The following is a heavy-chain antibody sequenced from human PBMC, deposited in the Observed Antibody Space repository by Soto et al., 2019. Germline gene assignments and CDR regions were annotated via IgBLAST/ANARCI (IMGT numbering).Heavy chain of an antibody. CDR2: ITDGGGDT. CDR1: GFIFSSYA. Sequence: GGSLRLSCAASGFIFSSYAMSWVRQAPGKGLEWVSSITDGGGDTYYADSVKGRFTISRDNSKNTLYLQMNSLRAEDTAVYFCAKPYAVGSIESTYFDYWGKGALVPVYS. V-gene: IGHV3-23*01. D-gene: IGHD6-19*01. CDR3: AKPYAVGSIESTYFDY. J-gene: IGHJ4*02.